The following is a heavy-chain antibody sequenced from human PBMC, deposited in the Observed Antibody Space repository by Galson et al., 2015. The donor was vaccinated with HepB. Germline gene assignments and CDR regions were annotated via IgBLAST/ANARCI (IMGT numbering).Heavy chain of an antibody. CDR1: GGTFSSYA. CDR3: AREGGYCSGGSCFNWFDP. D-gene: IGHD2-15*01. Sequence: SVKVSCKASGGTFSSYAISWVRQAPGQGLEWMGGIIPILGIANYAQKFQGRVTITADKSTSTAYMELSSLRSEDTAVYYCAREGGYCSGGSCFNWFDPWGQGTLVTVSS. V-gene: IGHV1-69*10. J-gene: IGHJ5*02. CDR2: IIPILGIA.